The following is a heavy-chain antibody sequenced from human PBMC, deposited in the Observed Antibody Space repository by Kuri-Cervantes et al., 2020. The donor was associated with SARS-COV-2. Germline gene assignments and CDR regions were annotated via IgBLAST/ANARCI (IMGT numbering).Heavy chain of an antibody. D-gene: IGHD1-26*01. J-gene: IGHJ1*01. CDR1: GFTFSSYG. V-gene: IGHV3-30*02. CDR2: IRYDGSNK. Sequence: GESLKISCAASGFTFSSYGMHWVRQAPGKGLEWVAFIRYDGSNKYYADSVKGRFTISRDNSKNTLYLQMNSLRAEDTAVYYCARALGDSGSYHIQHWGQGTLVTVSS. CDR3: ARALGDSGSYHIQH.